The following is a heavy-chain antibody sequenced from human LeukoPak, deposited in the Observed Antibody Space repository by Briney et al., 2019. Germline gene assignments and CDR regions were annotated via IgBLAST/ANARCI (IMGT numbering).Heavy chain of an antibody. V-gene: IGHV3-48*03. D-gene: IGHD5/OR15-5a*01. CDR3: ASSLSGVWGPVDGY. Sequence: GGSLRLSCAASGFRFSAYEGNWVRHAPGKGVEWISHINSYGTIYYADSVKGRFTISRDNAKNLLFLQMNSLRVEDTAIYYCASSLSGVWGPVDGYWGQGNLVTVSS. J-gene: IGHJ4*02. CDR2: INSYGTI. CDR1: GFRFSAYE.